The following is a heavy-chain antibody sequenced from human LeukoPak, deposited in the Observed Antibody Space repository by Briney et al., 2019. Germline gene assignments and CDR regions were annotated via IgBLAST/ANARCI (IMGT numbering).Heavy chain of an antibody. CDR1: GFTFSSYG. Sequence: GGPLRLSCAASGFTFSSYGMHWVRQAPGKGLEWVAVISYGGSNKYYADSVKGRFTISRDNSKNTLYLQMNSLRAEDTAVYYCAKDWDYGDYLLDYWGQGTLVTVSS. J-gene: IGHJ4*02. CDR3: AKDWDYGDYLLDY. D-gene: IGHD4-17*01. CDR2: ISYGGSNK. V-gene: IGHV3-30*18.